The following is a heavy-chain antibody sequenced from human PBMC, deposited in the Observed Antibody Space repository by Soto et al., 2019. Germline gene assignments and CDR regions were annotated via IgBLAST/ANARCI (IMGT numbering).Heavy chain of an antibody. Sequence: GGSLRLSCAASGFTFSSYSMNWVRQAPGKGLEWVSSISSSSSYIYYADSVKGRFTISRDNAKNSLYLQMNSLRAEDTAVYYCARDPETDLFDPWGQGTLVTVSS. V-gene: IGHV3-21*01. CDR3: ARDPETDLFDP. CDR1: GFTFSSYS. CDR2: ISSSSSYI. J-gene: IGHJ5*02.